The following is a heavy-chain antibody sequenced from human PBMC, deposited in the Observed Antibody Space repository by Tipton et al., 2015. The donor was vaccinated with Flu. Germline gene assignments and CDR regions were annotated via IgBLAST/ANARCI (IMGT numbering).Heavy chain of an antibody. CDR3: ARESRRPFYGDYFDY. Sequence: TLSLTCTVPGGSISSYYWSWIRQPPGKGLEWIWYIYYSGSTNNNPSLKSRVTISVDTSTNQFSLKLSSVTAAETAVYYCARESRRPFYGDYFDYWGQGTLVTVSS. J-gene: IGHJ4*02. D-gene: IGHD4-17*01. CDR1: GGSISSYY. V-gene: IGHV4-59*01. CDR2: IYYSGST.